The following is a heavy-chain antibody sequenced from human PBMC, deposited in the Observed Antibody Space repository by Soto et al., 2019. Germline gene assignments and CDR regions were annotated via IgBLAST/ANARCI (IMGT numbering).Heavy chain of an antibody. D-gene: IGHD6-19*01. J-gene: IGHJ1*01. CDR2: INPSGGST. CDR1: GYTFTSYY. CDR3: AGFEAAVAGRGDFQH. V-gene: IGHV1-46*01. Sequence: QVQLVQSGAEVKKPGASVKVSCKASGYTFTSYYMHWVRQAPGQGLEWMGIINPSGGSTSYAQKFQGRVTMTRDTSTSTVYMELSSLRSEDTAVYYCAGFEAAVAGRGDFQHWGQGTLVTVSS.